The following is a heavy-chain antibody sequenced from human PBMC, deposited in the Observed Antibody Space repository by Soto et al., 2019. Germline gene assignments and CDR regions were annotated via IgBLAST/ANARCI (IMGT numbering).Heavy chain of an antibody. J-gene: IGHJ5*01. V-gene: IGHV4-59*01. Sequence: SETLSLTCTVSGGSMNTYYWSWIRPPPGKGLEWIGYTFYSGSTKYNASLESPVTNAVDTSKDPFVLKLSSVTAADTAVYYCARGQYLFDPWGQGTLVTVTS. CDR1: GGSMNTYY. CDR2: TFYSGST. CDR3: ARGQYLFDP. D-gene: IGHD6-19*01.